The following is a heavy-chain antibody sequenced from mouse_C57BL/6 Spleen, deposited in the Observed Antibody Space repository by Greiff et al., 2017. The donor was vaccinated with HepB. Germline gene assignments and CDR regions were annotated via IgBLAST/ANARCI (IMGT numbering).Heavy chain of an antibody. CDR3: ASYDYGSSYFYAMDY. V-gene: IGHV1-50*01. J-gene: IGHJ4*01. CDR1: GYTFTSYW. Sequence: VQLQQSGAELVKPGASVKLSCKASGYTFTSYWMQWVKQRPGQGLEWIGEIDPSDSYTNYNQKFKGKATLTVDTSSSTAYMQLSSLTSEDSAVYYCASYDYGSSYFYAMDYWGQGTSVTVSS. CDR2: IDPSDSYT. D-gene: IGHD1-1*01.